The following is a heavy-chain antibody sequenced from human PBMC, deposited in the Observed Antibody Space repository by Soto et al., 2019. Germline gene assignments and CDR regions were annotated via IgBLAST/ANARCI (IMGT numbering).Heavy chain of an antibody. CDR2: IYSGGTT. D-gene: IGHD1-26*01. CDR3: ARGSGSLYYFHY. Sequence: GSLRLSCAASGFNVSTNYMTWVRQASGKGLEWVSVIYSGGTTYYADSVKGRFIISRDNFKNTLYLQMNNLRAEDTALYYCARGSGSLYYFHYWGQGTLVTVSS. J-gene: IGHJ4*02. V-gene: IGHV3-53*01. CDR1: GFNVSTNY.